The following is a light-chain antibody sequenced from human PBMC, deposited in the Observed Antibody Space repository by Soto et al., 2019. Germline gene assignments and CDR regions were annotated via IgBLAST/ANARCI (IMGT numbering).Light chain of an antibody. Sequence: EIVMTQSPATLSVSPGERVILSCRASQSVYSNLAWYQQKPGQAPRLLIHGSFTRATGIPARFSGSGSGTEFTLTISSLQSEDLAVYYCQQFNQWPLTFGGGTKVEIK. CDR2: GSF. CDR1: QSVYSN. CDR3: QQFNQWPLT. V-gene: IGKV3-15*01. J-gene: IGKJ4*01.